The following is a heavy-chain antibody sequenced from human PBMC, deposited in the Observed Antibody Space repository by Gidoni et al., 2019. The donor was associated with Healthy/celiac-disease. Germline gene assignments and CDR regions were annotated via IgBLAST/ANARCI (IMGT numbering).Heavy chain of an antibody. CDR1: GYTFTSYA. J-gene: IGHJ6*02. V-gene: IGHV1-3*01. Sequence: QVQLVQYGAEGKKPEASVKDSCKAAGYTFTSYAMHWVRQAPGPRLEWMGWINAGNGNTKYSQKFQGRVTITRYTSASTAYMELSSLRSEDTAVYYCAREGGYCTNGVCFDYYGMDVWGQGTTVTVSS. D-gene: IGHD2-8*01. CDR3: AREGGYCTNGVCFDYYGMDV. CDR2: INAGNGNT.